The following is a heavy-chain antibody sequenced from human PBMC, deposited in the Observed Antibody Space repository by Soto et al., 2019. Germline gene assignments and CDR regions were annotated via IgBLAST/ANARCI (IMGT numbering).Heavy chain of an antibody. D-gene: IGHD3-10*01. J-gene: IGHJ6*02. CDR3: AREGYYSGSESYSPPRYYGMDV. CDR1: GYSFTTYG. CDR2: ISDYNGNT. V-gene: IGHV1-18*01. Sequence: GASVKVSCKASGYSFTTYGISWVRQAPGQGLEWMGWISDYNGNTNYEKKFQGRVTMTTDTSTRTAYMELKSLRSDDTAVYYCAREGYYSGSESYSPPRYYGMDVWGQGTTVT.